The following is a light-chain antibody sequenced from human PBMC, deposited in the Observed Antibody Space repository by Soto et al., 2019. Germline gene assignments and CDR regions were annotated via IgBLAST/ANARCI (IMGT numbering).Light chain of an antibody. J-gene: IGLJ1*01. CDR1: SSDVGNYNY. V-gene: IGLV2-14*01. CDR3: TSHPPVSLYG. CDR2: MVS. Sequence: QSALTQPASVSGSPGQSITISCTGTSSDVGNYNYVSWYQQYPGRVPKLLIYMVSNRPSGVSNRFSGSKSGNTASLTISGLQAEDEADYFCTSHPPVSLYGFGTGTKVT.